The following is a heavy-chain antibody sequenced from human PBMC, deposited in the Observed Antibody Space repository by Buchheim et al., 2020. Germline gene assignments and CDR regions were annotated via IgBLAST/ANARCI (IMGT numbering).Heavy chain of an antibody. CDR2: IKSKTEGGTI. D-gene: IGHD2-2*01. J-gene: IGHJ4*02. V-gene: IGHV3-15*07. Sequence: EVQLVESGGGLVKPGGSLRLSCAASGFTFSNAWMNWVRQAPGKGLEWVGRIKSKTEGGTIDYAAPVKGRFTIPRDESKNLLYLQMNSLKTEDTAVYYCTTEVPAAMGSYFDYWGQGTL. CDR1: GFTFSNAW. CDR3: TTEVPAAMGSYFDY.